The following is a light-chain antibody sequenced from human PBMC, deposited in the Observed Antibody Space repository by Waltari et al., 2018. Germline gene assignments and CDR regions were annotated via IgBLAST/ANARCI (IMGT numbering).Light chain of an antibody. CDR3: QQSDSTRET. CDR2: AAS. CDR1: QSMSSY. Sequence: DIQMTQSPSSLSASVGDRVTITCRASQSMSSYLNWYQQKPGKAPKLLIYAASSLQSGVPSRFSGSGSGTDFTLTISSLQPEDFATYYCQQSDSTRETFGQGTKLEIK. J-gene: IGKJ2*01. V-gene: IGKV1-39*01.